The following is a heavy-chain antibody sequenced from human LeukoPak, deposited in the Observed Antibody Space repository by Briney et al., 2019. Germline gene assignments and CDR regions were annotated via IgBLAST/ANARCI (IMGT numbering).Heavy chain of an antibody. CDR3: ARGLGSSWMRKWFDP. CDR1: GYTFIGHY. D-gene: IGHD6-13*01. CDR2: INPNSGGT. J-gene: IGHJ5*02. V-gene: IGHV1-2*02. Sequence: ASVKVSCKASGYTFIGHYMHWVRQAPGQGLEWMGWINPNSGGTKYAQKFQGRVTMTRDTSISTAYMELSRLRSDDTAVYYCARGLGSSWMRKWFDPWGQGTLVTVSS.